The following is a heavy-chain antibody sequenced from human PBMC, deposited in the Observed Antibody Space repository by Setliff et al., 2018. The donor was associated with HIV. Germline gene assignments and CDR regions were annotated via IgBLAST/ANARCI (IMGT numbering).Heavy chain of an antibody. CDR3: ARKGVAYCGGDCYSGSYYYYGMDV. V-gene: IGHV1-18*01. CDR1: GYSFINYG. J-gene: IGHJ6*02. Sequence: ASVKVSCKASGYSFINYGISWVRQAPGQGLEWMGWISAYNGNTNYAQKLQGRVTMTTDTSTSTAYMELRSLRSDDTAVYYCARKGVAYCGGDCYSGSYYYYGMDVWGQGTTVTVSS. CDR2: ISAYNGNT. D-gene: IGHD2-21*02.